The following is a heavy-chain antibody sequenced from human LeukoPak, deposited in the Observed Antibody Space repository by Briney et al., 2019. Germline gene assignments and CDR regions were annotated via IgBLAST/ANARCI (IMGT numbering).Heavy chain of an antibody. J-gene: IGHJ3*02. D-gene: IGHD3-22*01. CDR3: ASSITMIVDNAFDI. CDR1: GGSISSYY. CDR2: IYYSGST. V-gene: IGHV4-59*01. Sequence: SETLSLTYTVSGGSISSYYWSWIRQPPGKGLEWIGYIYYSGSTNYNPSLKSRVTISVDTSKNQFSLKLSSVTAADTAVYYCASSITMIVDNAFDIWGQGTMVTVSS.